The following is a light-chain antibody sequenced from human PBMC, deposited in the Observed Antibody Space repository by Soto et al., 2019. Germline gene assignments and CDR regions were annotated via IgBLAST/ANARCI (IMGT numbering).Light chain of an antibody. CDR2: DAS. CDR1: QSISSW. CDR3: QRYTSYSLT. Sequence: DIQMTQSPSTLSASVGDRVTITCRASQSISSWLAWYQQKPGKAPKLLIYDASSLGSGVPSRCSGSGSGTEFTLTISSLQPVDFAIRCCQRYTSYSLTFGEGSRV. V-gene: IGKV1-5*01. J-gene: IGKJ1*01.